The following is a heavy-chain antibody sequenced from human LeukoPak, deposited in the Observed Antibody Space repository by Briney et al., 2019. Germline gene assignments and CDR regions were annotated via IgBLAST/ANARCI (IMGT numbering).Heavy chain of an antibody. V-gene: IGHV4-59*11. CDR2: IYYSGST. CDR1: GGSIGSHY. D-gene: IGHD2-15*01. Sequence: PSETLSLTCTVSGGSIGSHYWSWIRQPPGKGLEWIGYIYYSGSTNYNPSLKSRVTISVDTSKNQFSLKLSSVTAADTAVYYCAGDIVVEDAFDIWGQGTMVTVSS. CDR3: AGDIVVEDAFDI. J-gene: IGHJ3*02.